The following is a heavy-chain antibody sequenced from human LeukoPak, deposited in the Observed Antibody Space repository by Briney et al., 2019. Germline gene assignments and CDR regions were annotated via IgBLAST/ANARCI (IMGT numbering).Heavy chain of an antibody. CDR2: ISYDGSNK. V-gene: IGHV3-30*03. J-gene: IGHJ4*02. D-gene: IGHD1-26*01. Sequence: PGGSLRLSCVASGFPFSSYWMTWVRQAPGKGLEWVAVISYDGSNKYYADSVKGRFTISRDNSKNSLYLQMNSLRDEDTAVYYCASSGSYRFDYWGQGTLVTVSS. CDR3: ASSGSYRFDY. CDR1: GFPFSSYW.